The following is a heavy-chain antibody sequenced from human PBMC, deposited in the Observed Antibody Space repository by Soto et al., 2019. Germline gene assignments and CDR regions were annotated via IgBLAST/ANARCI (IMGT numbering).Heavy chain of an antibody. CDR3: TRVAAAGASAAAGESDY. CDR1: GDSISSSNW. D-gene: IGHD6-13*01. CDR2: IYHRGST. J-gene: IGHJ4*02. V-gene: IGHV4-4*02. Sequence: SSETLSLTCAVSGDSISSSNWWSWVRQAPGKGLEWIGEIYHRGSTNYNPSLKSRVTISVDKSKNQFSLKLTSVTAADTAVYYCTRVAAAGASAAAGESDYWGQGTLVTVSS.